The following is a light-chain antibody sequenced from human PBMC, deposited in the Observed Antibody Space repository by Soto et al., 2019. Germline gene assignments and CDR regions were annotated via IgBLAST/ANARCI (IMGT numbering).Light chain of an antibody. V-gene: IGKV1-8*01. J-gene: IGKJ2*01. Sequence: AIRMTQSPSSFSASTGDRVTITCRASQGISSYLAWYQQKPGKAPKLLISAASTLQSGVPSRFSGSGSGIDFTLTISCLQSEDFATYYCQQYYSYPYTFGQGTKLEIK. CDR3: QQYYSYPYT. CDR2: AAS. CDR1: QGISSY.